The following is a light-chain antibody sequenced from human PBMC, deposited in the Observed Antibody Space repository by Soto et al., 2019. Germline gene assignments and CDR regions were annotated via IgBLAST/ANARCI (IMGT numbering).Light chain of an antibody. J-gene: IGKJ1*01. CDR1: QSVSSSY. CDR2: GAS. V-gene: IGKV3-20*01. Sequence: EIVLTQSPGTLSLSPGERATLSCRASQSVSSSYLAWYQQKPGQAPRLLIYGASSRATGIPDRFSGSGYGTDFTLHIARLHPEDFAGYYCQQYGSSPPWTFGQGTKVEIK. CDR3: QQYGSSPPWT.